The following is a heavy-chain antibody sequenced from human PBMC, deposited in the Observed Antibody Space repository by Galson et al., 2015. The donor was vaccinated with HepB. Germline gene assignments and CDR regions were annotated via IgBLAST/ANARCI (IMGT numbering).Heavy chain of an antibody. J-gene: IGHJ4*02. CDR3: VYSRIISSSHWPPFDY. V-gene: IGHV2-5*01. CDR2: IYWNGDQ. D-gene: IGHD2-2*01. CDR1: GFSLPTNGVG. Sequence: PALVKPTQTLTLTCDFSGFSLPTNGVGVGWIRQPPGKALEWLTIIYWNGDQRYSPSLQSRLTITRDTSKNQVVLTMTSMDPADTATYYRVYSRIISSSHWPPFDYWGQGTLVTVSP.